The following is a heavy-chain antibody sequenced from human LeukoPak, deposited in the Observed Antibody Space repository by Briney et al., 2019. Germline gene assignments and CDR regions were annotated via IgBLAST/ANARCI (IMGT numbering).Heavy chain of an antibody. CDR2: INPNSGGT. V-gene: IGHV1-2*02. CDR3: ARALIIDSEYYYDSSGYNVGFDY. CDR1: GYTFTGYY. Sequence: GASVKVSCKASGYTFTGYYMHWVRQAPGQGLEWMGWINPNSGGTNYAQKFQGRVTMTGDTSISTAYMELSRLRSDDTAVYYCARALIIDSEYYYDSSGYNVGFDYWGQGTLVTVSS. D-gene: IGHD3-22*01. J-gene: IGHJ4*02.